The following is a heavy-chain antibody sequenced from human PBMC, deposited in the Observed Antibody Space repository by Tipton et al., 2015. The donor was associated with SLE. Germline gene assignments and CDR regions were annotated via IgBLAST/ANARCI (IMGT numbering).Heavy chain of an antibody. D-gene: IGHD3-22*01. V-gene: IGHV4-34*01. CDR1: GGSFSGYY. Sequence: TLSLTCAVYGGSFSGYYWSWIRQPPGKGLEWIGEINHSGSTNYNPSLKSRVTISVDTSKNQFSLKLSSVTAADTAVYYCASPPTYDSSGYYPFYFDYWGQGTLVTVSS. CDR3: ASPPTYDSSGYYPFYFDY. J-gene: IGHJ4*02. CDR2: INHSGST.